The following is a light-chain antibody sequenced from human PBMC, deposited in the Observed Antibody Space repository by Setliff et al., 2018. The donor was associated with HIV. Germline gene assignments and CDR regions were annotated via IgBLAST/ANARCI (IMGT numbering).Light chain of an antibody. CDR1: SSDVGGYNY. Sequence: QSVLTQPASVSGSPGQSITISCTGTSSDVGGYNYVSWYQQHPGKAPKLMIYEVSNRPSGVSNRFSGSKSGNTASLTISGLQAEGEADYYCSSYTSSSTLVFGTGTKGTVL. J-gene: IGLJ1*01. CDR3: SSYTSSSTLV. CDR2: EVS. V-gene: IGLV2-14*01.